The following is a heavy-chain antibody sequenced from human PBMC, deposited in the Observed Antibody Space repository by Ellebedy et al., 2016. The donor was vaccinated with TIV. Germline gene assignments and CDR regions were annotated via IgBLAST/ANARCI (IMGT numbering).Heavy chain of an antibody. J-gene: IGHJ4*02. D-gene: IGHD3-16*01. Sequence: AASVKVSCKASGYAFTHYGLHWVRQAPGQGLEWMAWINGGDGYPKYSWKFQGRVSFTRDTSATTAYMELSSLTSEDTAVYYCARSGDAWGIDFWGQGTLVIVSS. CDR3: ARSGDAWGIDF. CDR2: INGGDGYP. V-gene: IGHV1-3*01. CDR1: GYAFTHYG.